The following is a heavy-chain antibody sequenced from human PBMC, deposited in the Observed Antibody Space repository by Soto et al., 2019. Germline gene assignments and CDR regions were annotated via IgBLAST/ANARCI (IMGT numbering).Heavy chain of an antibody. CDR3: ARGGVSTRTFDY. Sequence: PGESLKISCKGSGYNFAGYWIAWVRQMPGKGLELMGIIYPSDSETRYRPSFQGQVTISADKSISSAHLPWSSLRASDTAMYYCARGGVSTRTFDYWGQGTPVTVSS. CDR2: IYPSDSET. CDR1: GYNFAGYW. J-gene: IGHJ4*02. V-gene: IGHV5-51*01. D-gene: IGHD3-3*01.